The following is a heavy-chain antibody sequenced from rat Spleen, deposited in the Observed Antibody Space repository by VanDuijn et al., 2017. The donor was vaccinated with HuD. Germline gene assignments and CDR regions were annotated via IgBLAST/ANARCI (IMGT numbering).Heavy chain of an antibody. D-gene: IGHD1-9*01. CDR3: VRHGYTRYYFDY. CDR2: ISYGVGST. CDR1: GFTFSDYY. V-gene: IGHV5-20*01. Sequence: EVQLVESGGGLVQPGRSLKLSCAASGFTFSDYYMAWVRQAPTKGLEWVASISYGVGSTYYPDSVKGRFTISRDNAKSTLYLQMDSLRSEDTASYYCVRHGYTRYYFDYWGQGVMVTVSS. J-gene: IGHJ2*01.